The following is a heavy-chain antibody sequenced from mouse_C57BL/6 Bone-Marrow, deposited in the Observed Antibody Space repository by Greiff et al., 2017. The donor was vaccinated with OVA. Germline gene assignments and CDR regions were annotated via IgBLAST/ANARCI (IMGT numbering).Heavy chain of an antibody. CDR3: AAQALYYFDY. CDR2: IYPSDSET. J-gene: IGHJ2*01. Sequence: QVQLKQPGAELVRPGSSVKLSCKASGYTFTSYWMDWVKQRPGQGLEWIGNIYPSDSETHYNQKFKDKATLTVDKSSSTAYMQLSSLTSEDSAVYYCAAQALYYFDYWGQGTTLTVSS. CDR1: GYTFTSYW. D-gene: IGHD3-2*02. V-gene: IGHV1-61*01.